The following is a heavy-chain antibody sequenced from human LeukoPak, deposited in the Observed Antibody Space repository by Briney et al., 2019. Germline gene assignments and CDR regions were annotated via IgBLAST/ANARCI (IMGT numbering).Heavy chain of an antibody. V-gene: IGHV3-48*03. CDR1: GFTFSSYE. CDR2: ISSSGSTI. J-gene: IGHJ3*02. Sequence: GGSLRLSCAASGFTFSSYEMNWVRQAPGKGLEWVSYISSSGSTIYYADSVKGRFTISRDNAKNSLYLQMNSLRAEDTAVYYCARARLTDYVWGRRTFDIWGQGTMVTISS. CDR3: ARARLTDYVWGRRTFDI. D-gene: IGHD3-16*01.